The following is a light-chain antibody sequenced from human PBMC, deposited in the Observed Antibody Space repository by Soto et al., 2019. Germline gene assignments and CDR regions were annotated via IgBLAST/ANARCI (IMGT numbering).Light chain of an antibody. V-gene: IGKV3-11*01. Sequence: EIVLTQSPATLSLSPGERATLSCRVSQSISTYLAWYQHKPGQAPRLLNDHGSNRATGTPARFSGNGYGTDVTLTVSSLEPEYFAVYYCQKRTDWLWTFVQGTKVQLK. CDR3: QKRTDWLWT. J-gene: IGKJ1*01. CDR1: QSISTY. CDR2: HGS.